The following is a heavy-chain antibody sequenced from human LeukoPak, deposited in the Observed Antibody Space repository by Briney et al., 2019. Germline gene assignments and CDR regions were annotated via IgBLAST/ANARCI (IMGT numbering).Heavy chain of an antibody. D-gene: IGHD1-1*01. CDR1: GFTFSDHH. Sequence: GMSLRLSCAASGFTFSDHHFNWVRQTPGKGLEWVSYISVRSDATYYANAVRGRFTISRDDAKNSVYLEMNSPRAEDTAIYYCARDLSHWSIDYWGQGALVTVSS. CDR3: ARDLSHWSIDY. V-gene: IGHV3-48*04. CDR2: ISVRSDAT. J-gene: IGHJ4*02.